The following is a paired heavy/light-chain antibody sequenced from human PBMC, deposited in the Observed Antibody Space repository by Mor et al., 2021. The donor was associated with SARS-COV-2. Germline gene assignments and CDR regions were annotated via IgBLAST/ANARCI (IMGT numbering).Light chain of an antibody. V-gene: IGKV4-1*01. CDR2: WAS. Sequence: DIVMTQSPDSLAVSLGERATINCKSSQSVFYSSNNKNYLAWYQQKPGQPPKLLIYWASTRESGVPDRFSGSGSGTDFTLTISSLQAEDVAVYYCQQYYGTPRTFGQGTKLEIK. CDR1: QSVFYSSNNKNY. J-gene: IGKJ2*01. CDR3: QQYYGTPRT.
Heavy chain of an antibody. V-gene: IGHV3-15*01. J-gene: IGHJ4*02. CDR3: TTDLRWDLQPDDY. CDR2: IRIKTDTETT. Sequence: EVQLVESGGGLVKPGGSLRLSCAASGFTFSNAWMNWVRQAPGKGLEWVGRIRIKTDTETTDYAAPVKGRFTISRDESKTTLYLQMNSLKIEDTARYYCTTDLRWDLQPDDYWGQGTLVTVSS. CDR1: GFTFSNAW. D-gene: IGHD1-26*01.